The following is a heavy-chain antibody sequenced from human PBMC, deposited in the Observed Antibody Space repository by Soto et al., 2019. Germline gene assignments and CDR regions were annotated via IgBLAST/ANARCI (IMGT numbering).Heavy chain of an antibody. CDR3: ARERAGHYFDY. Sequence: GGSLRLSCAASGFTFSSYGMHWVRQAPGRGLEWVAVIWYDGSNKYYADSVKGRFTISRDNSKNTLYLQMNSLRAEDTAVYYCARERAGHYFDYWGQGTLVTVSS. CDR1: GFTFSSYG. J-gene: IGHJ4*02. CDR2: IWYDGSNK. V-gene: IGHV3-33*01.